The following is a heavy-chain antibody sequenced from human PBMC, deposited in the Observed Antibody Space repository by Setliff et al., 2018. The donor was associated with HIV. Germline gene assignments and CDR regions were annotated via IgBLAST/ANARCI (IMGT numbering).Heavy chain of an antibody. V-gene: IGHV3-48*01. CDR3: ARVDNSGYSVY. D-gene: IGHD3-22*01. CDR2: INVASDAI. CDR1: GFTFTSYS. J-gene: IGHJ4*02. Sequence: GGSLRLSCAASGFTFTSYSMNWVRQAPGKGLEWVSYINVASDAIYYADSVKGRFTVSRDNARNSLYLQMNSLGAEDAAVYYCARVDNSGYSVYWGQGTLVTVSS.